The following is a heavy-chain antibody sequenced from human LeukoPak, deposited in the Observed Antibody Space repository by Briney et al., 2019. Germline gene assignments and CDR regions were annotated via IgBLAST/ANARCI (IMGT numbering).Heavy chain of an antibody. Sequence: PSETLSLTCTVSGGSISSYYWSWIRQPPGQGLEWIGYIYYSGSTNYKPSLKSRVTISVDTSKNQFSLKLSSVTAADTAVYYCARAYYYYYGMDVWGQGTTVTVSS. V-gene: IGHV4-59*01. J-gene: IGHJ6*02. CDR2: IYYSGST. CDR3: ARAYYYYYGMDV. CDR1: GGSISSYY.